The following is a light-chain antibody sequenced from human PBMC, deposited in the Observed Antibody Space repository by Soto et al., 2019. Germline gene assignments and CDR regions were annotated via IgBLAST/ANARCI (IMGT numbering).Light chain of an antibody. CDR1: QGISSA. CDR2: DAS. J-gene: IGKJ1*01. Sequence: AIQLTQSPSSLSASVGDRVTITCRASQGISSALAWYQQKPGKPPKLLIYDASSLESGVPSRFSGSGSGTDFTLTISSLQPEDFATYDCKQFNIYLRTFGKGTKVEIK. V-gene: IGKV1-13*02. CDR3: KQFNIYLRT.